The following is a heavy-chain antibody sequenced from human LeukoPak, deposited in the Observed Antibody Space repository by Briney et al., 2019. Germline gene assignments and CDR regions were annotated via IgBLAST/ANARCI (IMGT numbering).Heavy chain of an antibody. V-gene: IGHV4-34*01. CDR1: GGSFTTFF. CDR2: ISHNGST. CDR3: ARRRLRYHPGFDP. J-gene: IGHJ5*02. D-gene: IGHD3-9*01. Sequence: SETLSLTYAVYGGSFTTFFWSWIRQSPEKGLEWIGEISHNGSTSYSPSFKRRVTISVDASTNQFSLHVKSVTAADTAVYYCARRRLRYHPGFDPWGQGTLVTVSS.